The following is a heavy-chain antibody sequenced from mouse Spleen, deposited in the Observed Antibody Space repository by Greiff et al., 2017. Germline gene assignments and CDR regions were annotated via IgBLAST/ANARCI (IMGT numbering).Heavy chain of an antibody. CDR2: IDPSDSYT. CDR1: GYTFTSYW. J-gene: IGHJ3*01. Sequence: VQLQQPGAELVKPGASVKLSCKASGYTFTSYWMQWVKQRPGQGLEWIGEIDPSDSYTNYNQKFKGKATLTVDTSSSTAYMQLSSLTSEDSAVYYCARSAWFAYWGQGTLVTDSA. CDR3: ARSAWFAY. V-gene: IGHV1-50*01.